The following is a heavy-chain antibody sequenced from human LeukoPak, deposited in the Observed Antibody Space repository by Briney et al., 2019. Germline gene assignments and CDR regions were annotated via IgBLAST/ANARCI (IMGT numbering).Heavy chain of an antibody. CDR2: ISYDGSNK. Sequence: PGGSLRLSCAASGFTFSSYAMHWVCQAPGKGLEWVAVISYDGSNKYYADSVKGRFTISRDNSKNTLYLQMNSLRAEDTAVYYCARTFSYDSSGYSTYYFDYWGQGTLVTVSS. CDR3: ARTFSYDSSGYSTYYFDY. D-gene: IGHD3-22*01. CDR1: GFTFSSYA. V-gene: IGHV3-30*01. J-gene: IGHJ4*02.